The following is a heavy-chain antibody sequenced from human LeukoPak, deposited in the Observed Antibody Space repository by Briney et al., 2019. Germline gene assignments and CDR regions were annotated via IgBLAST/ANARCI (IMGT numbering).Heavy chain of an antibody. D-gene: IGHD6-13*01. CDR1: GGSISPYY. CDR2: IHYSGST. J-gene: IGHJ5*02. V-gene: IGHV4-59*08. CDR3: ARRRAEGGSNGHYNWFDP. Sequence: PSETLSLTCSVSGGSISPYYWSWIRQPPGKGLEYIAYIHYSGSTNYNPSLESRVTISVDTSKNQFSLKLSSVTAADTAVYYCARRRAEGGSNGHYNWFDPWGQGILVTVSS.